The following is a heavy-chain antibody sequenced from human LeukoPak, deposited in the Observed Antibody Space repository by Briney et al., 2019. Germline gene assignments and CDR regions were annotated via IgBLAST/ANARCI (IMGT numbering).Heavy chain of an antibody. CDR1: GGSISSSSYY. Sequence: SETLSLTCTVSGGSISSSSYYWDWIRQPPGKGLEWIGTIFYSGTTPYSPSLKSRVTISVDTSRNQFSLKLNSVTAADTAIYYCARRRIAAIDYWGQGTLVTVSS. CDR2: IFYSGTT. D-gene: IGHD6-13*01. V-gene: IGHV4-39*01. J-gene: IGHJ4*02. CDR3: ARRRIAAIDY.